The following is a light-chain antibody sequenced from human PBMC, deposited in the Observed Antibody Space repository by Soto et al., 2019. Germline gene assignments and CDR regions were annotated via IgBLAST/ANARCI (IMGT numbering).Light chain of an antibody. CDR2: KAS. Sequence: DIQMTQSPSTLSASVGDRVMITCRASQSVGSWLAWYQQKPGKAPKLLIYKASTLESGVPSNFSGSGSGTEFTLTISSLQPEDFATYYCQQYNSYPWTFGQGTKVDIK. CDR3: QQYNSYPWT. J-gene: IGKJ1*01. CDR1: QSVGSW. V-gene: IGKV1-5*03.